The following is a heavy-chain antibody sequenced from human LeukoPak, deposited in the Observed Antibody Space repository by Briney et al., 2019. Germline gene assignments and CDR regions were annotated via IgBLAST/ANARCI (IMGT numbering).Heavy chain of an antibody. V-gene: IGHV3-23*01. J-gene: IGHJ4*02. CDR1: GFTFSSFG. CDR2: ISGSGGST. D-gene: IGHD3-10*01. CDR3: ARGGVDYYGSGTYYLMYYFDY. Sequence: GGSLRLSCAAYGFTFSSFGMSWVRQAPGKGLEWVSAISGSGGSTYYADSVKGRFTISRDDPHNTLYLQMNSLRAEDTAVYFCARGGVDYYGSGTYYLMYYFDYWGQGALVTVSS.